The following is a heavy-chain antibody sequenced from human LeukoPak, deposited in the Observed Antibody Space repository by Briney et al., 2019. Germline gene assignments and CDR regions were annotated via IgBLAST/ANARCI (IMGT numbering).Heavy chain of an antibody. Sequence: PGGSLRLSCAASGFTFSSYEMNWVRQSPGKGLEWVSYISSRATTIYYADSVKGRFTISRDNAKNSLYLQMISLRAEDTAVYYCARVMRGTVTTAVFDYWGQGTLVTVSS. J-gene: IGHJ4*02. CDR1: GFTFSSYE. CDR2: ISSRATTI. V-gene: IGHV3-48*03. CDR3: ARVMRGTVTTAVFDY. D-gene: IGHD4-17*01.